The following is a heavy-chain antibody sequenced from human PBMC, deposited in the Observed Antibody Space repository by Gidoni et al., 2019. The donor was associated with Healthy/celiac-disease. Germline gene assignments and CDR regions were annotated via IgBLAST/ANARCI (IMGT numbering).Heavy chain of an antibody. V-gene: IGHV4-39*01. Sequence: QLQLQESGPGLVKPSETLSLTCTVSGGSISSSSYYWGWIRQPPGKGLEWIGSIYYSGSTYYNPSLKSRVTISVDTSKNQFSLKLSSVTAADTAVYYCARHVSGFGELLSFDYWGQGTLVTVSS. D-gene: IGHD3-10*01. CDR1: GGSISSSSYY. CDR2: IYYSGST. J-gene: IGHJ4*02. CDR3: ARHVSGFGELLSFDY.